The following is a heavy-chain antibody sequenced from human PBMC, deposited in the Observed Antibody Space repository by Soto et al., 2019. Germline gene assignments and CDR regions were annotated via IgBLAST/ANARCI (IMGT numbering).Heavy chain of an antibody. V-gene: IGHV3-7*03. J-gene: IGHJ6*02. CDR1: GFTFSSYA. CDR2: IMEDGSEK. Sequence: VGSLRLSCAASGFTFSSYAMSWVRQAPGKGLEWVANIMEDGSEKDYVDPVKGRFTITRDNAKNSLYLQMNNLRAEDTAVYFCTRKRFGMDVWGQGTTVTVSS. CDR3: TRKRFGMDV.